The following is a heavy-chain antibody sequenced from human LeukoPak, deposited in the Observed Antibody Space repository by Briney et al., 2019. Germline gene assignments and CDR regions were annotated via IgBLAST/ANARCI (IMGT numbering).Heavy chain of an antibody. CDR2: INPNNGGT. D-gene: IGHD1-7*01. Sequence: ASVKVSCKASGYTFTGYYMQWVRQAPGQGLEWMGWINPNNGGTNYAQKFQGRVTMTTDTSTGTAYMELRSLGSDDTAMYYCARANNWNYALGYWGQGTLVTVSS. CDR1: GYTFTGYY. V-gene: IGHV1-2*02. CDR3: ARANNWNYALGY. J-gene: IGHJ4*02.